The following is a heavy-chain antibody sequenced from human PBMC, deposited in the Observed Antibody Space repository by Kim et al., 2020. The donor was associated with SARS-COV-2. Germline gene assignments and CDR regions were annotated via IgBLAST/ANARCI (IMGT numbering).Heavy chain of an antibody. CDR2: ISAYNGTT. V-gene: IGHV1-18*01. Sequence: ASVKVSCKASGYTFTSYGISWVRQAPGQGLEWMGWISAYNGTTNYAQKLQGRVTMTTDTSTSTAYMELRSLRSDDTAVYYCARGDYDVSGSYYNPDYWGQGTLVTVSS. J-gene: IGHJ4*02. CDR1: GYTFTSYG. CDR3: ARGDYDVSGSYYNPDY. D-gene: IGHD3-10*01.